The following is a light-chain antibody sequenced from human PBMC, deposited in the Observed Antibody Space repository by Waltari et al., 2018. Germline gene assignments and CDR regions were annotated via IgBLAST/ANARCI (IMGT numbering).Light chain of an antibody. J-gene: IGKJ2*01. CDR3: QQHGDSPLYT. CDR2: GAS. CDR1: QAVTSSY. Sequence: EIVLTQSPVTLSLSPGETATLSCRASQAVTSSYLAWYQQRPGQAPRVVIYGASHRATGVSDRCVGSGSGTDFTLTINRLEPEDFAVYYCQQHGDSPLYTFGQGTKLEI. V-gene: IGKV3-20*01.